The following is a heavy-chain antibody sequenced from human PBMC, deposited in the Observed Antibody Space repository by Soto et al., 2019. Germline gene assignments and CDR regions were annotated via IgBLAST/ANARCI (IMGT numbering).Heavy chain of an antibody. V-gene: IGHV3-48*02. CDR2: ISSSSGTI. Sequence: LRLSCAASGFTFSSYIMNWVRQAPGKGLEWVSYISSSSGTIYYADSVKGRFTITRDNAKNSLYLQMNSLRDEDTAVYYCARETYFDYWGQGTLVTVSS. CDR1: GFTFSSYI. J-gene: IGHJ4*02. CDR3: ARETYFDY.